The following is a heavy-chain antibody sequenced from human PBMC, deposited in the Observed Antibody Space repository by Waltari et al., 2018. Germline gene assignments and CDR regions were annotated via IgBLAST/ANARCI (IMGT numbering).Heavy chain of an antibody. Sequence: QVQLQESGPGLVKPSETLSLTCAVSGYSSSSGYYWGWIRQPPGKGLEWIGSIYHSGSTYYNPSLKSRVTISVDTSKNPFSLKLSSVTAADTAVYYCARRESSSGWHPFDYWGQGTLVTVSS. CDR3: ARRESSSGWHPFDY. CDR2: IYHSGST. D-gene: IGHD6-19*01. CDR1: GYSSSSGYY. V-gene: IGHV4-38-2*01. J-gene: IGHJ4*02.